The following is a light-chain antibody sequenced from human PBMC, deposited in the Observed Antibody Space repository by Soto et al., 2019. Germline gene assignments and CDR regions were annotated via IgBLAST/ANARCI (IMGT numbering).Light chain of an antibody. J-gene: IGKJ1*01. V-gene: IGKV3-11*01. CDR2: VAS. Sequence: IVMTHAPSTLSVSPWERASLSFMSIQIVSSNLAFYQQKPGQAPRLLIFVASTSATCTPARFSGSGSETDFTLTISSLEPEDFAVYYCQQRINWPPAWAFGQGTKVDNK. CDR1: QIVSSN. CDR3: QQRINWPPAWA.